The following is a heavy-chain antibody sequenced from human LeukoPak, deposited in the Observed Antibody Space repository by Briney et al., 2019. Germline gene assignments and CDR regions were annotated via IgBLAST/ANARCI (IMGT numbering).Heavy chain of an antibody. CDR1: GLTFRNYW. D-gene: IGHD3-10*01. CDR3: ATAPSGSGTFLDY. J-gene: IGHJ4*02. Sequence: GGSLRLSCAASGLTFRNYWMHWVRQAPGKGLVWVSRINSDGSDTTYADSVKGRFTISRDNAKNTLYLQMNSLRAEDTAVYYCATAPSGSGTFLDYWGQGTLVTVSS. CDR2: INSDGSDT. V-gene: IGHV3-74*01.